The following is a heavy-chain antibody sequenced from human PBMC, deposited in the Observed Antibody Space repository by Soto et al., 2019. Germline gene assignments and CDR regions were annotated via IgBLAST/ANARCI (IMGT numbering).Heavy chain of an antibody. V-gene: IGHV1-3*01. CDR2: INAGNGNT. J-gene: IGHJ6*02. D-gene: IGHD6-13*01. CDR1: AYTLTSYA. CDR3: ARDMAAADVYYYGMDV. Sequence: SVKVSCEASAYTLTSYAMHWVRQVPGQRLEWMGWINAGNGNTKYSQKFQGRVTITRDTSASTAYMELSSLRSEDTAVYYCARDMAAADVYYYGMDVWGQGTTVTGSS.